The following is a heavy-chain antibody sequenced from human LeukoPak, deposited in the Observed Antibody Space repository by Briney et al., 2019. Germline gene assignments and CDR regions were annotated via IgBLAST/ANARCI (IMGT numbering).Heavy chain of an antibody. CDR3: ARPMGYGSGSYYSYFDY. J-gene: IGHJ4*02. Sequence: SETLSLTCAVHGGSFSDYYWSWIRQPPGKGLEWIGEVNHSGSTNYNPSLKSRVSISVDTSKNQFSLKLSSVTAADTAVYYCARPMGYGSGSYYSYFDYWGQGTLVTVSS. D-gene: IGHD3-10*01. CDR1: GGSFSDYY. CDR2: VNHSGST. V-gene: IGHV4-34*01.